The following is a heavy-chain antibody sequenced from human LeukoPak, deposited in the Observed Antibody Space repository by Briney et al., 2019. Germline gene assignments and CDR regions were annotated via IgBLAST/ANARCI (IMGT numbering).Heavy chain of an antibody. V-gene: IGHV3-30-3*01. CDR2: ISYDGSNK. Sequence: GGSLRLSCAASGFTFSSYAMHWVRQAPGKGLEWVAVISYDGSNKYYADSVKGRFTISRDNSKNTLYLQMNSLRAEDTAVYYCARGLYCSSTSCYYYGMDVWGQGTTVTVSS. CDR1: GFTFSSYA. CDR3: ARGLYCSSTSCYYYGMDV. J-gene: IGHJ6*02. D-gene: IGHD2-2*01.